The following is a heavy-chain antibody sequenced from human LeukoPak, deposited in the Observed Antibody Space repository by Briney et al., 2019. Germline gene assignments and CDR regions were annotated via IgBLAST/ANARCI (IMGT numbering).Heavy chain of an antibody. J-gene: IGHJ5*02. V-gene: IGHV4-34*01. CDR1: GGSISSYY. D-gene: IGHD3-3*01. CDR3: ARHFPLRITIFGVVTPRDWFDP. CDR2: INHSGST. Sequence: SETLSLTCTVSGGSISSYYWSWIRQPPGKGLEWIGEINHSGSTNYNPSLKSRVTISVDTSKNQFSLKLSSVTAADTAVYYCARHFPLRITIFGVVTPRDWFDPWGQGTLVTVSS.